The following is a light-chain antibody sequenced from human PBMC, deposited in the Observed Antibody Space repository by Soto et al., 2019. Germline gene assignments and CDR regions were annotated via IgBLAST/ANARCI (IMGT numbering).Light chain of an antibody. CDR2: AAS. J-gene: IGKJ4*01. V-gene: IGKV1-6*01. Sequence: AIQLTQSPSSLYASVGDRVTITCQASQCISSNLAWYQQKPGKAPELLIYAASILQSGVPSRFSGSGSGTDFTLTIPSLQPEDFAIYYCLQDYTYPRTFSGGTKVDIK. CDR3: LQDYTYPRT. CDR1: QCISSN.